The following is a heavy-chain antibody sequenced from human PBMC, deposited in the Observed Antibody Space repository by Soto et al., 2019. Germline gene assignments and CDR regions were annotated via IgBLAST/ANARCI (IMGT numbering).Heavy chain of an antibody. CDR1: GGSISSSSYY. V-gene: IGHV4-61*05. J-gene: IGHJ6*03. CDR3: ARLLGHRYYGPYYYYMDV. Sequence: PSETLSLTCTVSGGSISSSSYYWGWIRQPPGKGLEWIGYIYYSGSTNYNPSLKSRVTISVDTSKNQFSLKLSSVTAADTAVYYCARLLGHRYYGPYYYYMDVWGKGTTVTSP. D-gene: IGHD3-10*01. CDR2: IYYSGST.